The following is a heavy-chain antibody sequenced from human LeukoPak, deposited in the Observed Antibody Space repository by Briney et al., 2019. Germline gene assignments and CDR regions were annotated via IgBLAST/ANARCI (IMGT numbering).Heavy chain of an antibody. Sequence: SETLSLTCAVYGGSFSGYYWSWIRQPPGKGLEWIGEINHSGSTYYNPSLKSRVTISVDTSKNQFSLKLSSVTAADTAVYYCARDADGGNGPAAFWGQGTLVTVSS. CDR2: INHSGST. J-gene: IGHJ4*02. CDR1: GGSFSGYY. D-gene: IGHD4-23*01. V-gene: IGHV4-34*01. CDR3: ARDADGGNGPAAF.